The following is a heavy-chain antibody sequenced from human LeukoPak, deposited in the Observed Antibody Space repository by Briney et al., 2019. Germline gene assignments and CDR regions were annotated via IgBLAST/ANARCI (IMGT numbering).Heavy chain of an antibody. J-gene: IGHJ3*02. CDR3: AIAGGGSDAFDI. CDR2: INPNSGGT. CDR1: GYTFTAYY. V-gene: IGHV1-2*05. D-gene: IGHD2-15*01. Sequence: ASVKVSCKASGYTFTAYYIHWVRQAPGQGLEWMGRINPNSGGTSYAQKFQGRVTMTMDTSISTAYMELSRLRSDDTVVYYCAIAGGGSDAFDIWGQGTMVTVSS.